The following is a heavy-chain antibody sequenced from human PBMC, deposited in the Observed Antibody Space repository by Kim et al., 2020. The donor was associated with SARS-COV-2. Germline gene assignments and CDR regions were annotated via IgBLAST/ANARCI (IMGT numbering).Heavy chain of an antibody. D-gene: IGHD6-19*01. CDR3: AREFQELAGPWTFEY. CDR2: ISADGNLA. V-gene: IGHV3-30*03. Sequence: GGSLRLSCAASGFTFWRYGMHWVRQAPGKGLEWLAVISADGNLAYYADSVKGRFTIFRDNSKNTQYLQIYSLRPEDTAVYYCAREFQELAGPWTFEYWGQGTLVTVSS. CDR1: GFTFWRYG. J-gene: IGHJ4*02.